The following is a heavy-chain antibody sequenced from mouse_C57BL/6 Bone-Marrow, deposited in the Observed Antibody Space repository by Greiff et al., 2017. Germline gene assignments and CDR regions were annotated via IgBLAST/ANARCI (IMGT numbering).Heavy chain of an antibody. CDR1: GFSLSTSGMG. CDR2: IYWDDDK. V-gene: IGHV8-12*01. Sequence: VTLKESGPGILQSSQTLSLPCFSSGFSLSTSGMGVCWIRQPSGKGLEWLAHIYWDDDKRYHPSLKSRLTISKDTSRNQIFIKIASVDTADTATYYYARSAFYYFDYWGQGTTLTVSS. CDR3: ARSAFYYFDY. J-gene: IGHJ2*01.